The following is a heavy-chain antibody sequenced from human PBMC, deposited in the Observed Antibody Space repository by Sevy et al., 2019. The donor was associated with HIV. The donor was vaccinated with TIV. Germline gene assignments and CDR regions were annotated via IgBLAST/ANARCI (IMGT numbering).Heavy chain of an antibody. CDR3: ERVGVSYCTDDCYHRFDY. CDR1: GFTFSSYA. J-gene: IGHJ4*02. V-gene: IGHV3-30*09. D-gene: IGHD2-21*02. Sequence: GVSLRLSCSASGFTFSSYALLWVRQAPGKGLEWVSLISYDGRNKYYSDSVKGRFAISRDESKTTLFLQMESLRTEDTAIYYCERVGVSYCTDDCYHRFDYWGRGTLVTVSS. CDR2: ISYDGRNK.